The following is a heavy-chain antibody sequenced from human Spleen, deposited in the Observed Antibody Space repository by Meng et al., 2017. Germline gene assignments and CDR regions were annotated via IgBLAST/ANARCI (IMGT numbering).Heavy chain of an antibody. V-gene: IGHV1-2*06. J-gene: IGHJ4*02. Sequence: QVQRVQSGAEVKKPGASVKVSCKASGYTFTAYYIQWVRQAPGQGLEWMGRINPNSGGTNYAQKFQGRVTITRDTSISTVYMELSRLRSDDTAVYYCANSVANFDHWGQGTLVTVSS. CDR1: GYTFTAYY. CDR3: ANSVANFDH. CDR2: INPNSGGT. D-gene: IGHD5-12*01.